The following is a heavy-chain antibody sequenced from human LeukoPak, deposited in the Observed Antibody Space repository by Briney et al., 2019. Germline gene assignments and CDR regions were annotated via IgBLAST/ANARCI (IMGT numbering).Heavy chain of an antibody. J-gene: IGHJ5*02. CDR1: GGSISSYY. D-gene: IGHD3-10*01. CDR2: IYNSGST. Sequence: ESSETLSLTCTVSGGSISSYYWSWIRQPAGKGLEWIGRIYNSGSTTYNPSLKSRATMSVDTSKNQFSLKLSSVTAADTAVYYCARDSGTTGEVKFDPWGQGTLVTVSS. CDR3: ARDSGTTGEVKFDP. V-gene: IGHV4-4*07.